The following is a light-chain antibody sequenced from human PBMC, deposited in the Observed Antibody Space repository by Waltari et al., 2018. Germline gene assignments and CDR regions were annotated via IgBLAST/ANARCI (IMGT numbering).Light chain of an antibody. CDR3: QHYVRLPVS. CDR1: QSVGRS. Sequence: EIVLTQSPGTLSLSPGERATLSCRASQSVGRSLTWYQQKPGQAPRLLIYGASSRATGIPDRFSGSVSGTDFSLTISRLEPEDFALYYCQHYVRLPVSFGQGTKVDIK. CDR2: GAS. J-gene: IGKJ1*01. V-gene: IGKV3-20*01.